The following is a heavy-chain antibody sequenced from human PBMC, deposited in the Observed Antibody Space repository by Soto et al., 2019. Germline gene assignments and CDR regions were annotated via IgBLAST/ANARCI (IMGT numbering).Heavy chain of an antibody. CDR3: ARGAPVVNDY. Sequence: QLQLQESGSGLVKPSQTLSLTCAVSGGSISSGGYSWSWIRQTPGKGLEWIGYIYHSWSTYYNPSRKCRVTISVARSKNQFSLKLSSVTAADTAVYYCARGAPVVNDYWGQGTLVPVSS. J-gene: IGHJ4*02. CDR2: IYHSWST. D-gene: IGHD2-21*01. CDR1: GGSISSGGYS. V-gene: IGHV4-30-2*01.